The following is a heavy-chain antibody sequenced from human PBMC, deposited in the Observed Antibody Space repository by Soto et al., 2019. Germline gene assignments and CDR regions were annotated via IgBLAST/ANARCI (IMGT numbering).Heavy chain of an antibody. CDR3: ARDIRSSLIVGATYHYGMDV. D-gene: IGHD6-6*01. CDR1: GGTFSSYA. V-gene: IGHV1-69*13. Sequence: SVKVSCKASGGTFSSYAISWVRQAPGQGLEWMGGIIPIFGTANYAQKFQGRVTITADESTSTAYMELSSLRSEDTAVYYCARDIRSSLIVGATYHYGMDVWGQGTTVTVSS. J-gene: IGHJ6*02. CDR2: IIPIFGTA.